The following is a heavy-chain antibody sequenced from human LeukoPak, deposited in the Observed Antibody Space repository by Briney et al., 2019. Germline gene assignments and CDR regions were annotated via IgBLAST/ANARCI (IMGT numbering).Heavy chain of an antibody. CDR3: ARVGRGYSGYDDFDY. V-gene: IGHV3-33*01. CDR2: IWYDGSNK. Sequence: GGSLRLSCAASGFTFSSYGMHWVRQAPGKGLEWVAVIWYDGSNKYYADSVKGRFTISRDNSKNTLYLQMNSLRAEDTDVYYCARVGRGYSGYDDFDYWGQGTLVTVSS. D-gene: IGHD5-12*01. CDR1: GFTFSSYG. J-gene: IGHJ4*02.